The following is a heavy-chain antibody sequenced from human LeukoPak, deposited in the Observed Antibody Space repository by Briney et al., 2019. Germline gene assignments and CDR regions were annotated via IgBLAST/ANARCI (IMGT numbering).Heavy chain of an antibody. J-gene: IGHJ4*02. CDR3: TTERGYSGYDN. V-gene: IGHV3-15*01. CDR1: GFTFSNAW. D-gene: IGHD5-12*01. Sequence: GGSLRLSCAASGFTFSNAWMNWVRQAPGKGPEWVARIKTKTDGGTADHATPVEGRFTISRDDSKNTLYLQMNSLKTEDTAVYYCTTERGYSGYDNWGQGTLVTVSS. CDR2: IKTKTDGGTA.